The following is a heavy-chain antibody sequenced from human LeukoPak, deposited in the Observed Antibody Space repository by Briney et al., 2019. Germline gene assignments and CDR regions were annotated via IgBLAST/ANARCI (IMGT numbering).Heavy chain of an antibody. Sequence: GGSLRLSCAAPGFTFSSYAMSWVRQAPGKGLGWGSAISGSGGSTYYADSVKGRFTTSRDNSKNTLYLQMNSLRAEDTAVYYCAKEVRNRWFDPWGQGTLVTVSS. CDR2: ISGSGGST. V-gene: IGHV3-23*01. CDR1: GFTFSSYA. CDR3: AKEVRNRWFDP. J-gene: IGHJ5*02.